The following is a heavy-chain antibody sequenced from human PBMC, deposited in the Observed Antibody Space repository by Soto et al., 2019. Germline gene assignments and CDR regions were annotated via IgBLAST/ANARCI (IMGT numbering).Heavy chain of an antibody. V-gene: IGHV4-30-4*01. J-gene: IGHJ4*02. CDR3: ARGRWLQSYYFDY. Sequence: QGQLQESGPGLVKPSQTLSLTCTVSGGSISSGDYYWSWIRPPPGKGLEWIGYIYYSGSTYYNPSLKSRVTISVDTSKNQFSLKLSSVTAADTAVYYCARGRWLQSYYFDYWGQGTLVTVSS. CDR2: IYYSGST. D-gene: IGHD5-12*01. CDR1: GGSISSGDYY.